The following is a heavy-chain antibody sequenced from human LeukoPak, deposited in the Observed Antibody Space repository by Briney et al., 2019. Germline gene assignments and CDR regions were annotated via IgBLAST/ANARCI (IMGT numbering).Heavy chain of an antibody. Sequence: HAGGSLRLSCAASGFTFDDYSMHWVRQAPGKGLEWVSLISGDGGSTYYADSVKGRFTISRDNSKNSLYLQMNSLRTEDTDLYYCAKDMGDSSGCFGAFDIWGQGTMVTVSS. CDR3: AKDMGDSSGCFGAFDI. D-gene: IGHD3-22*01. J-gene: IGHJ3*02. CDR1: GFTFDDYS. V-gene: IGHV3-43*02. CDR2: ISGDGGST.